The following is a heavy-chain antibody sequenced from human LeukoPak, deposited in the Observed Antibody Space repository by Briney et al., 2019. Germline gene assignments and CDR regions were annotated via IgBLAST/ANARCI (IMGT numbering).Heavy chain of an antibody. J-gene: IGHJ6*02. CDR2: ISGVASDI. CDR1: GFTFSDYY. D-gene: IGHD1-26*01. Sequence: GGSLRLSCAASGFTFSDYYMTWIRQAPGKGLEWVSYISGVASDIHYADSVKGRFTISRDSAKNSVYLQMNSLRAEDTAVYYCARGGAHGMDVWGQGTTVTVSS. V-gene: IGHV3-11*01. CDR3: ARGGAHGMDV.